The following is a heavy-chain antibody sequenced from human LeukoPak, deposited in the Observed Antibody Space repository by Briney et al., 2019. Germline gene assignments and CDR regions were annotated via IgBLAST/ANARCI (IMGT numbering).Heavy chain of an antibody. CDR2: INPNSGGT. CDR1: GYTFTGYY. J-gene: IGHJ4*02. Sequence: ASVKVYCKASGYTFTGYYMHWVRQAPGQGLEWMGWINPNSGGTNYAQKFQGRVTMTRDTSISTAYMELSRLRSDDTAVYYCARSLGYCSGGSCNRRVMYFDYWGQGTLVTVSS. CDR3: ARSLGYCSGGSCNRRVMYFDY. D-gene: IGHD2-15*01. V-gene: IGHV1-2*02.